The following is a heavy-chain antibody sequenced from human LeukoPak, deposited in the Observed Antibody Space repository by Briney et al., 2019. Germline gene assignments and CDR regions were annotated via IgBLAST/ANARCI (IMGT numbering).Heavy chain of an antibody. CDR1: GFTFSSYA. CDR2: ISSNGGST. CDR3: ARDSVLAAAVDWDAFDI. V-gene: IGHV3-64*01. D-gene: IGHD6-13*01. J-gene: IGHJ3*02. Sequence: GGFLRLSCAASGFTFSSYAMHWVRQAPGKGLEYVSAISSNGGSTYYANSVKGRFTISRDNSKNTLYLQMGSLRAEDMAVYYCARDSVLAAAVDWDAFDIWGQGTMVTVSS.